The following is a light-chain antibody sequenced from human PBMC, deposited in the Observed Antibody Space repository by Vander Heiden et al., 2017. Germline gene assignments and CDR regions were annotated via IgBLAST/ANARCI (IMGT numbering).Light chain of an antibody. J-gene: IGLJ1*01. CDR1: ALPKQY. Sequence: SYELPQPPSVSVSPGPTARITCSGDALPKQYAYWYQQKPGQAPVLVIYKDNERPSGIPGRFSGSSSGTTVTLTISGVQAEDEADYYCQSADSSGTHYVFGSGTKVTVL. V-gene: IGLV3-25*03. CDR3: QSADSSGTHYV. CDR2: KDN.